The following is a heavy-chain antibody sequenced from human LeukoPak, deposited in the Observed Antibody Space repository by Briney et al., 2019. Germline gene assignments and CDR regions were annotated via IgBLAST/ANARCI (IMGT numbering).Heavy chain of an antibody. CDR3: ARRGSHGLHY. D-gene: IGHD5-18*01. V-gene: IGHV4-34*01. Sequence: SETLSLTCAVYGGSFSGYYWSWICQPPGKGLEWIGEINHSGSTNYNPSLKSRVTISVDTSKNQFSLKLSSVTAADTAVYYCARRGSHGLHYWGQGTLVTVSS. CDR2: INHSGST. CDR1: GGSFSGYY. J-gene: IGHJ4*02.